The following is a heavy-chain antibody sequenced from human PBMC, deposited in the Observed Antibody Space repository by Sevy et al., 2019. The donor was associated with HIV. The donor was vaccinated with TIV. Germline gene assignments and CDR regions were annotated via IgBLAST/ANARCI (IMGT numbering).Heavy chain of an antibody. D-gene: IGHD1-26*01. Sequence: SETLSLTCTVSGGSVSSGSYYWSWIRQPPGKGLEWIGYIYYSGSTNYNPSLKSRVTISVDTSKNQFSLKLNSVTAADTPVYYCASSRVGASPFDYWGQGTLVTVSS. J-gene: IGHJ4*02. CDR1: GGSVSSGSYY. CDR3: ASSRVGASPFDY. CDR2: IYYSGST. V-gene: IGHV4-61*01.